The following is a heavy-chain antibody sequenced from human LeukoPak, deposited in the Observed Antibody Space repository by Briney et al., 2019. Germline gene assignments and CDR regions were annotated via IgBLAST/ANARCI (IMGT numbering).Heavy chain of an antibody. CDR2: INSDTRYI. V-gene: IGHV3-21*01. CDR3: ARGFCGDDLVADVDYFDY. CDR1: GFTFRSYP. D-gene: IGHD5-12*01. Sequence: PGGSLRLSCAASGFTFRSYPMKWVRQAPGKGLEWVSAINSDTRYIYYADSVKGRFTISRDTAKNSLYLQMNSLRAEDTAVYYCARGFCGDDLVADVDYFDYWGQGTLVTVSS. J-gene: IGHJ4*02.